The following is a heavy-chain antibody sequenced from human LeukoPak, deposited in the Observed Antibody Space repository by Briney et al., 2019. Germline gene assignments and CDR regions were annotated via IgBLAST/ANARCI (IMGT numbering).Heavy chain of an antibody. D-gene: IGHD3-10*01. Sequence: PGGSLRLSCAASEFSVGSNYMTWVRQAPGKGLEWVSDVYSGGATYYADSVKGRFTTYRDISNNIVYLQMNSLRAEDTAVYYCARAGGQFYYGSGTTGGYFDYWGQGTLVTVSS. CDR2: VYSGGAT. J-gene: IGHJ4*02. CDR1: EFSVGSNY. V-gene: IGHV3-53*01. CDR3: ARAGGQFYYGSGTTGGYFDY.